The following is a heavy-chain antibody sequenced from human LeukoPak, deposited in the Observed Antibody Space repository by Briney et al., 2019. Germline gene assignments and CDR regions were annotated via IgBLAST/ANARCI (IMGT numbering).Heavy chain of an antibody. CDR3: ARGTGYSSGWYLDYNWFDP. D-gene: IGHD6-19*01. J-gene: IGHJ5*02. Sequence: SETLSLTCTVSGYSISSGYYWGWIRQPPGKGLEWIGSIYHSGSTYYNPSLKSRVTISVDTSKNQFSLKLSSVTAADTAVYYCARGTGYSSGWYLDYNWFDPWGQGTLVTVSS. V-gene: IGHV4-38-2*02. CDR2: IYHSGST. CDR1: GYSISSGYY.